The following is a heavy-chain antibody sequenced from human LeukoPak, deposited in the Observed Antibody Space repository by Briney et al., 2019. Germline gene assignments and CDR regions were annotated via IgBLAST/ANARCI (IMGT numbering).Heavy chain of an antibody. D-gene: IGHD6-13*01. Sequence: GGSLRLSCAASESTVSSNYMSWVRQAPGKGLEWVSIIYSTGGKYYADSVKGRFTISRDNDNNSLYLQMNSLRAEDTAVYYCARASSQYYYYYAMDVWGQGTTVTVSS. CDR3: ARASSQYYYYYAMDV. CDR2: IYSTGGK. J-gene: IGHJ6*02. V-gene: IGHV3-53*01. CDR1: ESTVSSNY.